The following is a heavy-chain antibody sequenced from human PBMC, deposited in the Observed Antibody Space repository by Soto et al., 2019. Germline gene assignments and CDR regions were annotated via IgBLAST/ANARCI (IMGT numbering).Heavy chain of an antibody. J-gene: IGHJ4*02. V-gene: IGHV4-4*02. Sequence: SETLSLTCAVSGGSISSSNWWSWVRQPPGKGLEWIGEIYHSGSTNYNPSLKSRVTISVDKSKNQFSLKLSSVTAADTAVYYCARALGTYYYDSSGSDDFDYWGQGTLVTVSS. CDR2: IYHSGST. CDR3: ARALGTYYYDSSGSDDFDY. CDR1: GGSISSSNW. D-gene: IGHD3-22*01.